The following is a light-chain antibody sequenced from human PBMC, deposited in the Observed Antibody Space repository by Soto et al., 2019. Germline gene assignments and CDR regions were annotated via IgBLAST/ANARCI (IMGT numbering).Light chain of an antibody. CDR2: RNN. Sequence: QSVLTQPPSASGTPGQRVTISCSESSSNIGSNYVYWYQQLPGTAPKLLIYRNNQRPSGVPDRFSGSKSGTSASLAISGLRSEDEADYYCAAWDDSLSGPVVFGGGTKL. CDR3: AAWDDSLSGPVV. J-gene: IGLJ2*01. CDR1: SSNIGSNY. V-gene: IGLV1-47*01.